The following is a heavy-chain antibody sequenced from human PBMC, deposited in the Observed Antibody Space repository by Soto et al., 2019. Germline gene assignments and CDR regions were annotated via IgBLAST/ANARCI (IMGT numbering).Heavy chain of an antibody. CDR1: GFTVSSNY. CDR2: IYSGGST. V-gene: IGHV3-66*01. J-gene: IGHJ4*02. D-gene: IGHD3-9*01. CDR3: ASAYYDILTGRLLQM. Sequence: EVQLVESGGGLVQPGGSLRLSCAASGFTVSSNYMSWVRQAPGKGLEWVSGIYSGGSTYYADSVRGRFTISGDNSKNTLYLQMNSLRAEDTAVYYCASAYYDILTGRLLQMWGQGTLVTVSS.